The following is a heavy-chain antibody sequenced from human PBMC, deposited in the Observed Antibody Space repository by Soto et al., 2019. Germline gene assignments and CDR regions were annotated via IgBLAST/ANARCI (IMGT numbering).Heavy chain of an antibody. CDR2: ISYDGSNK. Sequence: QVQLVESGGGVVQPGRSLRLSCAASGFTFSSYAMHWVRQAPGKGLEWVAVISYDGSNKYYADSVKGRFTISRDNSKNTLYLQMNSLRAEDTAVYYCVRIDSSGYYYYYWGQGTLVTVSS. D-gene: IGHD3-22*01. CDR3: VRIDSSGYYYYY. J-gene: IGHJ4*02. CDR1: GFTFSSYA. V-gene: IGHV3-30-3*01.